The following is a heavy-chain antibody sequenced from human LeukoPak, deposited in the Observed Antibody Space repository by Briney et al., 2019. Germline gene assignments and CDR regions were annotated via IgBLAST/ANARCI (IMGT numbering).Heavy chain of an antibody. V-gene: IGHV4-59*01. J-gene: IGHJ6*02. CDR2: IYYSGST. D-gene: IGHD3-22*01. CDR3: ARDRPDYYDSSGPPYYYYGMDV. CDR1: GGSISSYY. Sequence: SETLSLTCTVSGGSISSYYWSWIRQPPGKGLEWIGYIYYSGSTNYNPSLKSRVTISVDTSKNQFSLKLSSVTVADTAVYYCARDRPDYYDSSGPPYYYYGMDVWGQGTTVTASS.